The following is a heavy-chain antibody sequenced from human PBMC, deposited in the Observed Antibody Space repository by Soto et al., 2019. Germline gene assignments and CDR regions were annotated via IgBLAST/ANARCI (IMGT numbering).Heavy chain of an antibody. CDR3: ARDTNWQPDY. D-gene: IGHD7-27*01. J-gene: IGHJ4*02. CDR1: VFTFSPYW. Sequence: EVQLVESGGGLVQPGGSLRLSCAASVFTFSPYWIHWVRQAPGKGLVWVSRINGDGSSTNYADSVKGRFTISRDNAKNTVYLQMNSLRAEDTAVYYCARDTNWQPDYWGQGTLVTVSS. CDR2: INGDGSST. V-gene: IGHV3-74*01.